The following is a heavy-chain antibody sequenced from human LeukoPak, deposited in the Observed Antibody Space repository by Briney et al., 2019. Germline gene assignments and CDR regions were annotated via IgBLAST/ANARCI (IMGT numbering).Heavy chain of an antibody. CDR1: GFTFSADS. J-gene: IGHJ4*02. D-gene: IGHD3-22*01. Sequence: GGSLRLSCAASGFTFSADSMNWVRQAPGKGLEWVSYISSSGSNIDYADSVKGRFTISRDNAKNSLYLQMNSLRAEDTAVYYCARELPPVVTYYFDYWGQGTLVTVSS. CDR3: ARELPPVVTYYFDY. V-gene: IGHV3-48*01. CDR2: ISSSGSNI.